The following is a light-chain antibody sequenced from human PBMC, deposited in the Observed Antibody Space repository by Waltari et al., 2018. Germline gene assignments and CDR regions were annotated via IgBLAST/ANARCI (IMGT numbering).Light chain of an antibody. V-gene: IGLV2-23*03. CDR1: SSHVGSYNL. CDR2: EGS. J-gene: IGLJ2*01. CDR3: CSYAGSSTFVV. Sequence: QSALTQPASVSGSPGQSITISCPGTSSHVGSYNLVSWYQQHPGKAPKLMIYEGSKRPSGVSNRFSGSKSGNTASLTISGLQAEDEADYYCCSYAGSSTFVVFGGGTKLTVL.